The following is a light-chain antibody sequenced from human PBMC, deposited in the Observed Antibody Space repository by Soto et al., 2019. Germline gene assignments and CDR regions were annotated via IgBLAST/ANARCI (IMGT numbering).Light chain of an antibody. Sequence: VMTQSPTTLSVSPGERATLSCRASHGVGNNLAWYQQIPGQAPRLLIYGASTRATGVPARFSGRGSATQFTLTISSLQSEDVGFYYCQQYHQWPVAFGGGTKVEIK. J-gene: IGKJ4*01. CDR1: HGVGNN. CDR2: GAS. CDR3: QQYHQWPVA. V-gene: IGKV3-15*01.